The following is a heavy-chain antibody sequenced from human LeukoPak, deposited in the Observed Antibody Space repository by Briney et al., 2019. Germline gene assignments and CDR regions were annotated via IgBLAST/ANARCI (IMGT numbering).Heavy chain of an antibody. J-gene: IGHJ4*02. CDR1: GFTFSDYY. Sequence: GGSLRLSCAASGFTFSDYYMSWVRQAPGKGLEWVANIKQDGSENYYVDSVKGRFTISRDNAKNSLYLQMNSLRAEDTAVYYCARSLAAAGSLWGQGTLVTVSS. CDR3: ARSLAAAGSL. CDR2: IKQDGSEN. D-gene: IGHD6-13*01. V-gene: IGHV3-7*03.